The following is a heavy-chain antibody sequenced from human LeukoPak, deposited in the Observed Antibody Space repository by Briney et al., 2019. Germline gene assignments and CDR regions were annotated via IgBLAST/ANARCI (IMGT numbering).Heavy chain of an antibody. V-gene: IGHV6-1*01. CDR1: GDSVSSNSAA. CDR2: TYYRSKWYN. Sequence: PSQTLSLTCAISGDSVSSNSAAWNWIRQSPSRGLEWLGRTYYRSKWYNDYAVSVKSRITINPDTSKNQFSLQLNSVTPEDTAVYYCAREKREQWLVGSYYYYYYMDVWGKGTTVTVSS. J-gene: IGHJ6*03. D-gene: IGHD6-19*01. CDR3: AREKREQWLVGSYYYYYYMDV.